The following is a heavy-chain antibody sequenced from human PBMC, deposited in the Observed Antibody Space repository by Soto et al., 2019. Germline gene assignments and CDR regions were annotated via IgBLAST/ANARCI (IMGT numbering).Heavy chain of an antibody. CDR1: GASTTTAYY. CDR3: ARGSLFDP. J-gene: IGHJ5*02. CDR2: IYYSGST. V-gene: IGHV4-31*03. D-gene: IGHD1-26*01. Sequence: QVQLLESGPKLVKPSQTLSLTCTVSGASTTTAYYWTWVRQHPVMGLEWIGHIYYSGSTYYNPSLKSRLNTSLDTSKNQFSLQLDSVTAGDTAMYYCARGSLFDPWGQGTQVTVSS.